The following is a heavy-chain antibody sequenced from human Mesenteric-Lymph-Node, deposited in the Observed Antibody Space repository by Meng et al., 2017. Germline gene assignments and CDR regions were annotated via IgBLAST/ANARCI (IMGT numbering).Heavy chain of an antibody. CDR2: IYHSGST. D-gene: IGHD6-19*01. Sequence: LQEWGPALVKPSQTLSLTCTVSGGSISSSNYYWSWIRQPPGKGLEWIGEIYHSGSTNYNPSLKSRVTISVDKSKNQFSLKLSSVTAADTAVYYCASFPPPGKQWLVTDYWGQGTLVTASS. CDR1: GGSISSSNYY. V-gene: IGHV4-39*07. CDR3: ASFPPPGKQWLVTDY. J-gene: IGHJ4*02.